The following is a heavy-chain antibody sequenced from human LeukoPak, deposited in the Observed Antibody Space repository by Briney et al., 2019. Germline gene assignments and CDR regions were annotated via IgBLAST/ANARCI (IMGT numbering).Heavy chain of an antibody. CDR2: IKRKSDGGAT. CDR3: TTEGGVWGYHALDI. CDR1: GFTVSSNY. J-gene: IGHJ3*02. D-gene: IGHD3-16*01. Sequence: GGSLRLSCAASGFTVSSNYMSWVRQAPGKGLEWVGRIKRKSDGGATDFAAPVKGRFTISRDESQNTVYLQMNSLKTEDTAVYYCTTEGGVWGYHALDIWGQGTMVTVSS. V-gene: IGHV3-15*01.